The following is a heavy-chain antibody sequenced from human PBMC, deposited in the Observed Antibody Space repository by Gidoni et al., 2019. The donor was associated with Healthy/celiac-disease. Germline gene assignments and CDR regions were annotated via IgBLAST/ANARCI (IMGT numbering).Heavy chain of an antibody. CDR2: ISGSGGST. V-gene: IGHV3-23*01. Sequence: KGLEWVSAISGSGGSTYYADSVKGRFTISRDNSKNTLYLQMNSLRAEDTAVYYCAKSQSPGIAVAADAFDIWGQGTMVTVSS. CDR3: AKSQSPGIAVAADAFDI. D-gene: IGHD6-19*01. J-gene: IGHJ3*02.